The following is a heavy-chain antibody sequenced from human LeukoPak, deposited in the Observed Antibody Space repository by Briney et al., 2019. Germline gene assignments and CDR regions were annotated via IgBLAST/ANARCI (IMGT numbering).Heavy chain of an antibody. CDR3: ARERRDGYTGTLDY. CDR2: IGTVGDT. J-gene: IGHJ4*02. CDR1: GFTFSSYD. D-gene: IGHD5-24*01. V-gene: IGHV3-13*01. Sequence: PGGSLRLSCAASGFTFSSYDMHWVRQATGKGLEWVSAIGTVGDTYYPGSVKGRFTISRENAKNSLYLQMNCLRAEDTAVYYCARERRDGYTGTLDYWGQGTLVTVSS.